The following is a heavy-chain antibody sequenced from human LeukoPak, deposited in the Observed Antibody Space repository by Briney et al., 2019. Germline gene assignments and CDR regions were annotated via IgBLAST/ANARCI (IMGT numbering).Heavy chain of an antibody. CDR2: ISSSSSYI. V-gene: IGHV3-21*01. D-gene: IGHD1-26*01. J-gene: IGHJ4*02. CDR1: GFTFSTYA. CDR3: ARGGSYSGFDY. Sequence: GGSLRLSCAASGFTFSTYAMNWARQAPGKGLEWVASISSSSSYIYYADSVKGRFTISRDNAENSLYLQMNSLRAEDTAVYYCARGGSYSGFDYWGQGTLVTVSS.